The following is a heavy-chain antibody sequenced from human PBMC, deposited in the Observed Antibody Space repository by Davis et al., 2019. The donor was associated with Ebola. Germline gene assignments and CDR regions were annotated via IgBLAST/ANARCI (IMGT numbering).Heavy chain of an antibody. Sequence: GGSLRLSCAASGFTFSSYSMNWVRQAPGKGLEWVSSISSSSSYIYYADSVKGRFTISRDNSKNTLYLQMNSLRAEDTAVYYCAEGSGATRGYYFDYWGQGTLVTVSS. CDR2: ISSSSSYI. CDR1: GFTFSSYS. D-gene: IGHD1-26*01. V-gene: IGHV3-21*01. CDR3: AEGSGATRGYYFDY. J-gene: IGHJ4*02.